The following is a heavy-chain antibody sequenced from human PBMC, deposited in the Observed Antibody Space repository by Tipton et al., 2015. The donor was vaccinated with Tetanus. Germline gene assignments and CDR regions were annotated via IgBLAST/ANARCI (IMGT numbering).Heavy chain of an antibody. D-gene: IGHD3-22*01. CDR3: ARDSYYSSRWSFADY. V-gene: IGHV4-31*03. CDR2: IYFTGTT. Sequence: TLSLTCTVSGDSISSGDFYWSWIRQHPGKGLEWIGYIYFTGTTYYNPSLESRLTISIDTSKNQFSLELTPVTAADTAVYYCARDSYYSSRWSFADYWGQGTLVTVSS. J-gene: IGHJ4*02. CDR1: GDSISSGDFY.